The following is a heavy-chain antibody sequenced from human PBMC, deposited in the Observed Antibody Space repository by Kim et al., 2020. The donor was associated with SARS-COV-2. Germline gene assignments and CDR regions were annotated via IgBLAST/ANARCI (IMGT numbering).Heavy chain of an antibody. CDR3: VKDHGSGWYSPPDY. D-gene: IGHD6-19*01. V-gene: IGHV3-64D*09. Sequence: ADSVKGRFTISRDNSKNTLYLQMSRLRAEDTAVYYCVKDHGSGWYSPPDYWGQGTLVTVSS. J-gene: IGHJ4*02.